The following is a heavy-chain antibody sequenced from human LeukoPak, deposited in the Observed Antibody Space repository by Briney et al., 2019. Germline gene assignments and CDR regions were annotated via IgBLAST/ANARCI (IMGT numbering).Heavy chain of an antibody. V-gene: IGHV4-4*07. D-gene: IGHD3-16*02. CDR2: IYTSGST. J-gene: IGHJ4*01. CDR3: ARSDYVWGSYRLSPLFFD. CDR1: GGFISSYY. Sequence: SETLSLTCTVSGGFISSYYWSWIRQPAGKGLEWIGRIYTSGSTNYNPSLKSRVTISVDTSKNQFSLKLSSVTAADTAVSYCARSDYVWGSYRLSPLFFD.